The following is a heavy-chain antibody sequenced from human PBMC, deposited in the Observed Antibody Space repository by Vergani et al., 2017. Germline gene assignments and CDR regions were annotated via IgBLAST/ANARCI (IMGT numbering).Heavy chain of an antibody. Sequence: EVQLVESGGGLVQPGGSLRLSCAASGFTFSSYEMNWVRQAPGKGLEWVSYISSSGSTIYYADSVKGRFTISRDNSKNTLYLQMNSLRAEDTAVYYCAKHGIAARPFYYYYYMDVWGKGTTVTVSS. J-gene: IGHJ6*03. CDR2: ISSSGSTI. D-gene: IGHD6-6*01. V-gene: IGHV3-48*03. CDR3: AKHGIAARPFYYYYYMDV. CDR1: GFTFSSYE.